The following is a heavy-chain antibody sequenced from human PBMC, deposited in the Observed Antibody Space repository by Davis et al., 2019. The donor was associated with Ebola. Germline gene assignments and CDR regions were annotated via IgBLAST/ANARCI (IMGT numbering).Heavy chain of an antibody. CDR2: ISYDGSNK. Sequence: PSETLSLTCTVTGVSISRYYWTWVRQSPGKGLEWVAVISYDGSNKYYADSVKGRFTISSDNSKNTLYLQMNSLRAEDTAVYYCAKDPMVRGVIYYFDYWGQGTLVTVSS. D-gene: IGHD3-10*01. V-gene: IGHV3-30*18. J-gene: IGHJ4*02. CDR3: AKDPMVRGVIYYFDY. CDR1: GVSISRYY.